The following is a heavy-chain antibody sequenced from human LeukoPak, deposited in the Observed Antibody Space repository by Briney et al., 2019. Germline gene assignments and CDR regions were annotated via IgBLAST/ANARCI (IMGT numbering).Heavy chain of an antibody. J-gene: IGHJ2*01. D-gene: IGHD5-18*01. V-gene: IGHV3-23*01. CDR3: AKPPLGYSMDNWYFDL. CDR2: MGDDFTGT. Sequence: GGSLRLSCAASGFTFSRHAMTWVRQAPGKGLEWFSTMGDDFTGTFYAASVKGRFTISRDNSKNMLYLQMNSLRAEDTAVYYCAKPPLGYSMDNWYFDLWGRGTLVTVSS. CDR1: GFTFSRHA.